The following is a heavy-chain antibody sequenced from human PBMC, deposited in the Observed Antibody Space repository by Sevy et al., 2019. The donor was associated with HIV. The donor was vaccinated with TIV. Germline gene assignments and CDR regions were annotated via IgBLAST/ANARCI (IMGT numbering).Heavy chain of an antibody. V-gene: IGHV3-30*04. CDR2: ISYDGRIK. J-gene: IGHJ1*01. Sequence: GGSLRLSCAASGFTFTGFSMNWVRQAPGKGLEWVATISYDGRIKHYADSVKGRFTISRDNSKNYLYLQMNSLRAEDTAVYCCALERLSSNVAEYFQNWGQGTLVTVSS. CDR3: ALERLSSNVAEYFQN. CDR1: GFTFTGFS. D-gene: IGHD1-1*01.